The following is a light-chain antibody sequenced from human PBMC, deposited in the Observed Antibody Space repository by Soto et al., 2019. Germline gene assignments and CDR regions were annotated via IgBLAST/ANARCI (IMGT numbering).Light chain of an antibody. J-gene: IGLJ2*01. CDR3: SSYTSTSTEV. CDR2: DVS. CDR1: SSDVGGYNY. V-gene: IGLV2-14*01. Sequence: QSVLTQPASVSGSPGQSITISCTGTSSDVGGYNYVSWYQQHPGKAPKLMIYDVSNRPSGVSNRFSGSKSGNTASRTISGLQAVDEADYYCSSYTSTSTEVFGGGTKVTVL.